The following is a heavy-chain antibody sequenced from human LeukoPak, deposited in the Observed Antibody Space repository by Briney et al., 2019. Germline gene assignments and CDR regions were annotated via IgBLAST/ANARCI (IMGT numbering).Heavy chain of an antibody. V-gene: IGHV4-59*01. CDR1: GGSISSYY. J-gene: IGHJ6*03. Sequence: TSETLSLTCTVSGGSISSYYWSWIRQPPGKGLEWIGYIFYSGSTNYNPSLKSRITISVDTSKNQFSLKLSSVTAADTAVYYCARALELRGYYMDVWGKGTTVTVSS. CDR3: ARALELRGYYMDV. D-gene: IGHD1-7*01. CDR2: IFYSGST.